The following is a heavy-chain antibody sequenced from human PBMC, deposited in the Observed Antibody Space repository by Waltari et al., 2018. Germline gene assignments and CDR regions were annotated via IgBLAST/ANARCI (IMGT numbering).Heavy chain of an antibody. CDR2: VSDGGTT. D-gene: IGHD1-26*01. CDR3: AKVGESGAYYYYGMDA. Sequence: EVQLLESGGGLVQPGGSLRLSCAASGFTFSIFAMHWVRQAPGEGLEWVSAVSDGGTTYYSDSVKGRFTISRDNSKNTLYLQMNSLRAEDTAIYYCAKVGESGAYYYYGMDAWGQGTTVIVSS. V-gene: IGHV3-23*01. CDR1: GFTFSIFA. J-gene: IGHJ6*02.